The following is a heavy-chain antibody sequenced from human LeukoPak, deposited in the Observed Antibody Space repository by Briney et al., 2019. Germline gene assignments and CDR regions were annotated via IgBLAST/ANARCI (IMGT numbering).Heavy chain of an antibody. CDR3: ARDQFVGGLDV. D-gene: IGHD3-16*01. V-gene: IGHV4-31*03. J-gene: IGHJ6*04. CDR1: GDSITSRAYY. Sequence: SETLSLTCTVSGDSITSRAYYWSWIRQHPGTGLEWIGYIYHSGSTYYNPSLMTRVTMSVDTSKNEFSLKLTSVTAADTAVYYCARDQFVGGLDVWGKGTTVTVSS. CDR2: IYHSGST.